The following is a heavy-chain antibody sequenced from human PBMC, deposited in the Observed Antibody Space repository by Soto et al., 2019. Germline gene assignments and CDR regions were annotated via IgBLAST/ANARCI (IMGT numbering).Heavy chain of an antibody. V-gene: IGHV1-46*01. Sequence: GASVKVSCKASGYRFATYYMHWVRQAPGQGLEWMGIINPVDSGTTYAQKFQGRVTMSRDTSTSTVYLELSSLKSEDTAVYYCARLYSDYGDYQNIDSWGQGTLVTVSS. CDR2: INPVDSGT. CDR3: ARLYSDYGDYQNIDS. D-gene: IGHD4-17*01. CDR1: GYRFATYY. J-gene: IGHJ4*02.